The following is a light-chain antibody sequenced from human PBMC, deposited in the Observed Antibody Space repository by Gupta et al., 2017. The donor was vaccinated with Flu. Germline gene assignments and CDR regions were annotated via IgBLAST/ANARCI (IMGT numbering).Light chain of an antibody. CDR3: SSYRRTNTNAVV. Sequence: QSALTQPASVSGSPGQSITISCTGTSSDVGGHDYVSWYQQHPGKAPKLMIYEVTNRPSGVSYRFSGSKSGNTASLTISGLQAEDDADYYCSSYRRTNTNAVVFGGGTKLTVL. J-gene: IGLJ2*01. CDR2: EVT. CDR1: SSDVGGHDY. V-gene: IGLV2-14*01.